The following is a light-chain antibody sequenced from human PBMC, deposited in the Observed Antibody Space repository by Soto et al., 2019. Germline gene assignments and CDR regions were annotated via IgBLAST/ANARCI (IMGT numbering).Light chain of an antibody. CDR2: EVS. Sequence: QSALTQPASVSGSPGQSITISCTGTSSDVGGYNYVSWYQQHPGKAPKLMIYEVSNRPSGVSNRFSGSKSGNTASLTISGLQAEDEADYYCSPYTSSFYVFGTGTKVTVL. J-gene: IGLJ1*01. CDR3: SPYTSSFYV. CDR1: SSDVGGYNY. V-gene: IGLV2-14*01.